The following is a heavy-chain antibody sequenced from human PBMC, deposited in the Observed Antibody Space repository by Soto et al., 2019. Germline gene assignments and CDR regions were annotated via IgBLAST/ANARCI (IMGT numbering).Heavy chain of an antibody. J-gene: IGHJ5*02. CDR2: ISGSSIYI. CDR1: GFTFSNYN. CDR3: AREGALKPFSS. Sequence: LRLSCVASGFTFSNYNMNWVRQAPGKGLEWVSHISGSSIYIHYADSVRGRFTISRDNAKNSVYLQMDSLRVEDTAVYYCAREGALKPFSSWGQGALVTVPQ. V-gene: IGHV3-21*01.